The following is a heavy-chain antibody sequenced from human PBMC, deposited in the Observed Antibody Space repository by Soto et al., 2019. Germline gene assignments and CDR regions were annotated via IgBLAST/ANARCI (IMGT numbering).Heavy chain of an antibody. CDR2: INPNSGGT. J-gene: IGHJ6*02. CDR1: GYTFTGYY. CDR3: ARALGASTYYDFWSGRSEDGMDV. D-gene: IGHD3-3*01. Sequence: ASVKVSCKASGYTFTGYYMHWVRQAPGQGLEWMGWINPNSGGTNYAQKFQGWVTMTRDTSICTAYMELSRLRSDDTAVYYCARALGASTYYDFWSGRSEDGMDVWGQGTTVTVSS. V-gene: IGHV1-2*04.